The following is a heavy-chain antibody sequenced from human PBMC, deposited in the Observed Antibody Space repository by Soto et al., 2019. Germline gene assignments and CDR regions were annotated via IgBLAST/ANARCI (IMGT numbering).Heavy chain of an antibody. D-gene: IGHD4-17*01. J-gene: IGHJ2*01. CDR2: IYYSVST. V-gene: IGHV4-30-4*01. CDR1: GGSISSGDYY. Sequence: QVQLQESGPGLVKPSQTLSLTCTVSGGSISSGDYYWSWIRQPPGKGLEWIGYIYYSVSTYYNPSLKSRVTISVDTSKNQFSLKLSSVTAADTAVYYCAREPYGDYSYWYFDLWGRGTLVTVSS. CDR3: AREPYGDYSYWYFDL.